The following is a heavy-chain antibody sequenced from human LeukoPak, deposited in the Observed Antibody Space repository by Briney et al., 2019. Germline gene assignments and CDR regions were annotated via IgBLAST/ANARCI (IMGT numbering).Heavy chain of an antibody. J-gene: IGHJ4*02. Sequence: PGGSLRLSCVASGFTFSSYSMNWVRQAPGKGLEWVSSISSSSSYIYYADSVKGRFTISRDNAKNSLYLQMNSLRAEDTAVYYCARVQATYYYDSSGYFLDYWGQGTLVTVS. CDR2: ISSSSSYI. CDR3: ARVQATYYYDSSGYFLDY. D-gene: IGHD3-22*01. V-gene: IGHV3-21*01. CDR1: GFTFSSYS.